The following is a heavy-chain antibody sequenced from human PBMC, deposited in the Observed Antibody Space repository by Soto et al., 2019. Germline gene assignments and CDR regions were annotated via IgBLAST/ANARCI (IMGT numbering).Heavy chain of an antibody. V-gene: IGHV3-15*07. CDR1: SNAW. CDR2: IKSKTDGGTT. J-gene: IGHJ4*02. D-gene: IGHD2-15*01. Sequence: SNAWMNWVRQALGKGLEWVGRIKSKTDGGTTDYAAPVKGRFTISRDDSKNTLYLQMNSLKTEDTAVYYCTTESISSGGFDYWGQGTLVTVSS. CDR3: TTESISSGGFDY.